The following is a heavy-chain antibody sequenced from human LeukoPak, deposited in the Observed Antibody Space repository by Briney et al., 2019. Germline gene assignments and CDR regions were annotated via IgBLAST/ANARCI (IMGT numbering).Heavy chain of an antibody. Sequence: GASVKVSCKASGYTFTSYAMHWVRQAPGQRLGWMGWINAGNGNTKYSQKFQGRVTITRDTSASTAYMELSSLRSEDTAVYYCARVAWRGWYKSTDAFDIWGQGTMVTVSS. CDR1: GYTFTSYA. V-gene: IGHV1-3*01. J-gene: IGHJ3*02. CDR3: ARVAWRGWYKSTDAFDI. D-gene: IGHD6-19*01. CDR2: INAGNGNT.